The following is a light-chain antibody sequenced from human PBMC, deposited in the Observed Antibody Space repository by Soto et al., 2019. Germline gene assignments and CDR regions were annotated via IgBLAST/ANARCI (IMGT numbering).Light chain of an antibody. J-gene: IGKJ1*01. V-gene: IGKV1-39*01. CDR3: QQSRTTPWT. Sequence: DIQMTQSPASLSASIGDTVTIACWASQNIDIYLNWYQHKAETVPKLLIYATSGLHTGVQSRFSGSGSATDFSLTISSLQPEDFATSYCQQSRTTPWTFGQGTTVDIK. CDR2: ATS. CDR1: QNIDIY.